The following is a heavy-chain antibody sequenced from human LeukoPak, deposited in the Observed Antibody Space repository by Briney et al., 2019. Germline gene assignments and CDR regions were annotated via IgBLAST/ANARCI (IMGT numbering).Heavy chain of an antibody. V-gene: IGHV3-23*01. Sequence: GGSLRLSCAASGFTFSSYAMSWVRQAPGKGLEWVSAISGNGGRTYHADSVKGRFTISRVNSRNTLFLQMNSLRAEDTAVYYCAKVAQMDTILGKFDNWGQGTLVTVSS. D-gene: IGHD5-24*01. CDR3: AKVAQMDTILGKFDN. CDR1: GFTFSSYA. J-gene: IGHJ5*02. CDR2: ISGNGGRT.